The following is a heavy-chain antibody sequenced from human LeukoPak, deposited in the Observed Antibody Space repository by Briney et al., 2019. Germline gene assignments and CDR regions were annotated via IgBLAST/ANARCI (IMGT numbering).Heavy chain of an antibody. J-gene: IGHJ4*02. Sequence: GESLKISCKGSGYSFTTYWIGWVRQMPGKGLEWMGIIYPDDSDTRYSPSFQGQVTISADKSISTAYLQWNSLKASDSAMYYCAKSRDIAVTGSSFDYWGQGTLVTVSS. CDR1: GYSFTTYW. CDR3: AKSRDIAVTGSSFDY. CDR2: IYPDDSDT. V-gene: IGHV5-51*01. D-gene: IGHD6-19*01.